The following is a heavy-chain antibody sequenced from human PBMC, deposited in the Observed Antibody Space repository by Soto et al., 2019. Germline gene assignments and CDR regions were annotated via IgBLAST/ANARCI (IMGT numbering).Heavy chain of an antibody. J-gene: IGHJ6*02. V-gene: IGHV5-51*01. CDR3: ARALSDTSYYSYGMDV. CDR2: IYPGDSDT. Sequence: GESLKLSCKGSGYSFTSYWIGWVRQMPGKGLEWMGIIYPGDSDTRYSPSFQGQVTISADKSISTAYLQWSSLKASDTAMYYCARALSDTSYYSYGMDVWGQGTTLTISS. CDR1: GYSFTSYW.